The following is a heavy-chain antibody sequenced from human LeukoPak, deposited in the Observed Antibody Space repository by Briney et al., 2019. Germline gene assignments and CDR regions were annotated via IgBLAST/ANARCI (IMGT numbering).Heavy chain of an antibody. J-gene: IGHJ4*02. D-gene: IGHD3-22*01. CDR2: ISGSGGST. Sequence: GGSLRLSCAASGFTFSSYGMSWVRQAPGKGLGWVSAISGSGGSTYYADSVKGRFTISRDNSKNTLYLQMNSLRAEDTAVYYCAKEGPSYYYDSSGYFDYWGQGTLVTVSS. V-gene: IGHV3-23*01. CDR3: AKEGPSYYYDSSGYFDY. CDR1: GFTFSSYG.